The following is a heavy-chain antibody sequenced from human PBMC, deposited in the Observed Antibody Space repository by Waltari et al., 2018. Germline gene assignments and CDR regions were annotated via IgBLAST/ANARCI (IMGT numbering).Heavy chain of an antibody. CDR1: GDSISNDNYH. CDR2: IYYNGNT. J-gene: IGHJ4*02. D-gene: IGHD6-6*01. Sequence: QLQLQESGPGLVKPSETLSLTCTVSGDSISNDNYHWAWVRQPPGKGLGWIGSIYYNGNTHYSPSLKSRVTISVDTSKNQFSLRLSSVTAADTAVYYCTTEYSSSSAYWGQGTLVTVSS. V-gene: IGHV4-39*02. CDR3: TTEYSSSSAY.